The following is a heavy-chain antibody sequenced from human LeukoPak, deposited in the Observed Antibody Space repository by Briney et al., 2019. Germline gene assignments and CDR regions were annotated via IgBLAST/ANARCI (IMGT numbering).Heavy chain of an antibody. Sequence: GGSLRLSCAASGFTFGSYGMSWVRQAPGKGLEWVSAISGSGGSTYYADSVKGRFTISRDNSKNTLYLQMNSLRAEDTAVYYCAKHPYCSSTSCYYFDYWGQGTLVTVSS. CDR1: GFTFGSYG. CDR3: AKHPYCSSTSCYYFDY. V-gene: IGHV3-23*01. J-gene: IGHJ4*02. D-gene: IGHD2-2*01. CDR2: ISGSGGST.